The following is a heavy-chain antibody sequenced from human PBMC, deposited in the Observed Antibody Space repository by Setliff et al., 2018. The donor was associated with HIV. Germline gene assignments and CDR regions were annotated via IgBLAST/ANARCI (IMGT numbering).Heavy chain of an antibody. Sequence: SATLSLTCTASYASISTADDYWSWIRQPPGKGLEWIGFVSYTGTTHYSPSRKSRITISVDTSKNQFSLKLSSVTAADTAVYYCARLSTTSLDFDSWVQGTLVTVSS. D-gene: IGHD2-2*01. CDR3: ARLSTTSLDFDS. V-gene: IGHV4-30-4*01. CDR2: VSYTGTT. CDR1: YASISTADDY. J-gene: IGHJ4*02.